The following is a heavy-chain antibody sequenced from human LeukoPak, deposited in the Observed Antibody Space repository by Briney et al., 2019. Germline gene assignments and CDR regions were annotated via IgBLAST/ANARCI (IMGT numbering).Heavy chain of an antibody. Sequence: SETLSLTCTVSGGSISSGDYYWSWIRQPPGKGLEWIGYIYYSGSTYYNPSLKSRVTISVDTSKNQFSLKLSSVTAADTAVYYCARGSYYDSSGYYYYYYYYGMDVWGQGTTVTVS. D-gene: IGHD3-22*01. J-gene: IGHJ6*02. CDR1: GGSISSGDYY. CDR3: ARGSYYDSSGYYYYYYYYGMDV. V-gene: IGHV4-30-4*01. CDR2: IYYSGST.